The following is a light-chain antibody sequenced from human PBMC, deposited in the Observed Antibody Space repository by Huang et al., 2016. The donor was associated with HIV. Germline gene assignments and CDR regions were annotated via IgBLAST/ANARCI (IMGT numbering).Light chain of an antibody. CDR2: KAS. J-gene: IGKJ1*01. CDR3: QQRSDWPPT. CDR1: QSVSVY. V-gene: IGKV3-11*01. Sequence: EIVLAQSPVTLSLSPGERATLACRASQSVSVYLAWYQQKAGQPPRLLIDKASNRATGIPARFSGSGSGTDFTLTISSREPEDFAVYYCQQRSDWPPTFGRGTKVEIK.